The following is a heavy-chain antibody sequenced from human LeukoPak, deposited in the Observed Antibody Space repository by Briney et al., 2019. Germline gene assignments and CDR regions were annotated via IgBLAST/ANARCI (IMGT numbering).Heavy chain of an antibody. CDR1: GGSVSSYY. CDR2: IYTSGST. D-gene: IGHD3-22*01. J-gene: IGHJ4*02. V-gene: IGHV4-4*07. CDR3: ARARYYYDSSGSHFDY. Sequence: SETLSLTCTVSGGSVSSYYWSWIRQPAGKGLEWIGRIYTSGSTNYNPSLKSRVTMSVDTSKNQFSLKLSSVTAADTAVYYCARARYYYDSSGSHFDYWGQGTLVTVSS.